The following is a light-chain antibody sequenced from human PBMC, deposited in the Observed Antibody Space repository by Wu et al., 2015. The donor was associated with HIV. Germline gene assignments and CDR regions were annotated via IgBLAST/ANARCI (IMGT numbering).Light chain of an antibody. V-gene: IGKV1-5*03. J-gene: IGKJ2*01. CDR1: HSISSW. Sequence: DIQMTQSPSTLSASVGDRVTISCRASHSISSWLAWYQQKPGKAPKLLIYTAPNLETGVPARFSGSGSGTEFTLTISNLQPEDFATYSCQQYNDFPYTFGQGTKLEIK. CDR2: TAP. CDR3: QQYNDFPYT.